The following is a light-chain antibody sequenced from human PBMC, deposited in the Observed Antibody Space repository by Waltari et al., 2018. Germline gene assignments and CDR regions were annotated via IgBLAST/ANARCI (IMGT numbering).Light chain of an antibody. J-gene: IGKJ4*01. Sequence: EIVLTLSPAIVSLSPGERATLSCRASQSVSFFLAWYQQKPGQGPRLLIFDTSNRATGIPARFSGGGSGTDFTLTISSLEPEDFATYYCQQRYSWPLTFGGGTKVEIK. CDR3: QQRYSWPLT. CDR2: DTS. V-gene: IGKV3-11*01. CDR1: QSVSFF.